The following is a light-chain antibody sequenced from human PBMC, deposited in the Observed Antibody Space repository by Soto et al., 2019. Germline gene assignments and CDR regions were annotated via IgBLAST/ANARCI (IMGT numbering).Light chain of an antibody. CDR3: SSYTSSTPPV. CDR2: EVS. V-gene: IGLV2-14*01. Sequence: QSALTQAASVSGSPGQSSTISCTGTSSDVGGYNYVSWYQQHPGKAPKLMIYEVSNRPSGVSNRFSGSESGNTASLTISGLQAEDEADYYCSSYTSSTPPVFGSGTKVTVL. J-gene: IGLJ1*01. CDR1: SSDVGGYNY.